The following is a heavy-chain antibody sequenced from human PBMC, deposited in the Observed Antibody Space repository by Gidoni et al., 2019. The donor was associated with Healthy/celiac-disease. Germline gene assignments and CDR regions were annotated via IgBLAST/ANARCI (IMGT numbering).Heavy chain of an antibody. CDR2: IYWDDDK. D-gene: IGHD6-19*01. CDR3: AHRSIAVAGSAFDI. V-gene: IGHV2-5*02. J-gene: IGHJ3*02. CDR1: GFSLSTSGVG. Sequence: QITLKESGPTLVKPTQTLTLTCPVSGFSLSTSGVGVGWIRQPPGKALEWLALIYWDDDKRYSPSLKSRLTITKDTSKNQVVLTMTNMDPVDTATYYCAHRSIAVAGSAFDIWGQGTMVTVSS.